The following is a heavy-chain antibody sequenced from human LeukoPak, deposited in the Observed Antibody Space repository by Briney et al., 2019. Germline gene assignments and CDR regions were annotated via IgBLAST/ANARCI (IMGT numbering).Heavy chain of an antibody. Sequence: GGSLRLSCAASGFPFSSFWMAWVRQAPGKGLEWVASIKQDGGEAFYVDSVKGRFTISRDNAKNSLYLQMNSLRAEDTAVYYCTREDHSNYNYWGQGTLVTVSS. V-gene: IGHV3-7*01. CDR2: IKQDGGEA. J-gene: IGHJ4*02. CDR3: TREDHSNYNY. CDR1: GFPFSSFW. D-gene: IGHD4-11*01.